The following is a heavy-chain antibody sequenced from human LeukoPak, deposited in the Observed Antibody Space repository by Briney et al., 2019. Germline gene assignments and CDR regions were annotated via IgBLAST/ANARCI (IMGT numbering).Heavy chain of an antibody. J-gene: IGHJ6*02. CDR3: ASIAAARPYYYYGMDV. Sequence: SETLSLTCTVSGGSISSSSYYWGWIRQPPGKGLEWIGSIYYSGSTYYNPSLKSRATISVDTSKNQFSLKLSSVTAADTAVYYCASIAAARPYYYYGMDVWGQGTTVTVSS. V-gene: IGHV4-39*01. D-gene: IGHD6-13*01. CDR2: IYYSGST. CDR1: GGSISSSSYY.